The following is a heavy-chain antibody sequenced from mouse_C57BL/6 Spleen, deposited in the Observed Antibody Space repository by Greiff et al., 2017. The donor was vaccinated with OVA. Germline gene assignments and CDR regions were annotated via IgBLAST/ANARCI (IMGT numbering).Heavy chain of an antibody. D-gene: IGHD2-5*01. CDR2: IDPANGNT. CDR3: ASGYSNYAWFAY. Sequence: EVQVVESVAELVRPGASVKLSCTASGFNITNTYMHWVKQRPEQGLEWIGRIDPANGNTKYAPKFQGKATITADTSSNTAYLQLSSLTSEDTAIYYCASGYSNYAWFAYWGQGTLVTVSA. J-gene: IGHJ3*01. CDR1: GFNITNTY. V-gene: IGHV14-3*01.